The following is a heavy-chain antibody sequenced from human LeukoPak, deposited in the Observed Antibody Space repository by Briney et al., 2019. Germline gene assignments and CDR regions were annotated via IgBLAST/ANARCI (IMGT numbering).Heavy chain of an antibody. D-gene: IGHD5-18*01. CDR2: ISSSSSYI. Sequence: PGGSLRLSCAASGFTFSSYSMNWVRQAPGKGLEWVSSISSSSSYIYYADSVKGRFTISRDNSKNTVYLQMNNLRAEDTAVYYCAKGGYSSGRYFYYYMDVWGEGTTVTVSS. J-gene: IGHJ6*03. CDR1: GFTFSSYS. V-gene: IGHV3-21*04. CDR3: AKGGYSSGRYFYYYMDV.